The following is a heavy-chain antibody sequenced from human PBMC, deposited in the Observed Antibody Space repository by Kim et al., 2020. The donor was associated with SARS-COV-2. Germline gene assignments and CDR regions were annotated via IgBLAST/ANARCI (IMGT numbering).Heavy chain of an antibody. V-gene: IGHV4-34*01. CDR3: ARAGPQYYDFWSGNMVNWFDP. Sequence: SETLSLTCAVYGGSFSGYYWSWIRQPPGKGLEWIGEINHSGSTNYNPSLKSRVTISVDTSKNQFSLKLSSVTAADTAVYYCARAGPQYYDFWSGNMVNWFDPWGQGTLVTVSS. J-gene: IGHJ5*02. D-gene: IGHD3-3*01. CDR1: GGSFSGYY. CDR2: INHSGST.